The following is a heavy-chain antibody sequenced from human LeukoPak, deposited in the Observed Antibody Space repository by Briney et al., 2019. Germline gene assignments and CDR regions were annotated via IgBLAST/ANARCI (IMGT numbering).Heavy chain of an antibody. V-gene: IGHV3-30*01. CDR3: ARGAFDY. CDR2: ISYDGSNK. CDR1: GFTFSSYA. Sequence: GGSLRPSCAASGFTFSSYAMHWVRQAPGKGLEWVAVISYDGSNKYYADSVKGRFTISRDNSKNTLYLQMNSLRAEDTAVYYCARGAFDYWGQGTLVTVSS. J-gene: IGHJ4*02.